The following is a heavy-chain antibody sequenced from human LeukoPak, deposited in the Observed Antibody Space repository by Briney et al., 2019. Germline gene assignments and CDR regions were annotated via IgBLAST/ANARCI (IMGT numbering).Heavy chain of an antibody. Sequence: ASVKVSCKASGYTFTSYYMHWVRQAPGQGLEWMGIINPSGGSTSYAQKFQGRVTITADKSTSTAYMELSSLRSEDTAVYYCARVAIRSSSSESDIDYWGQGTLVTVSS. D-gene: IGHD6-6*01. J-gene: IGHJ4*02. CDR3: ARVAIRSSSSESDIDY. CDR2: INPSGGST. CDR1: GYTFTSYY. V-gene: IGHV1-46*01.